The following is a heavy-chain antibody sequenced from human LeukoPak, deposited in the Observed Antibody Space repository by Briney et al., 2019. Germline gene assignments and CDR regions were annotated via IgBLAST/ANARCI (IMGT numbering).Heavy chain of an antibody. D-gene: IGHD3-10*01. CDR1: GGSISGYY. V-gene: IGHV4-4*07. CDR3: ARESGAMRWFDP. Sequence: SETLSLTCTVSGGSISGYYWSWIRQPAGKGLEWIGRMSTSGNSNYIPSLVSRVTMSVDTSKNQFSLNLSSVTAADTAVYYCARESGAMRWFDPWGQGTLVTVSS. CDR2: MSTSGNS. J-gene: IGHJ5*02.